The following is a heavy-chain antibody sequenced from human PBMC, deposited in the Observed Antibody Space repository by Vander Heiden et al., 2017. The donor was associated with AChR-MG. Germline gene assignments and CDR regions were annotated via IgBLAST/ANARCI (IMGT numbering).Heavy chain of an antibody. D-gene: IGHD2-15*01. CDR1: GGSISSYY. J-gene: IGHJ5*02. V-gene: IGHV4-59*01. Sequence: QVQLQESAPGLAKPSETLSLTCTVSGGSISSYYWSWIRQPPGKGLEWIGYIYYSGSTNYNPSLKSRVTISVDTSKNQFSLKLSSVTAADTAVYYCGRVLGVAFEVGFDPWGQGTLVTVSS. CDR3: GRVLGVAFEVGFDP. CDR2: IYYSGST.